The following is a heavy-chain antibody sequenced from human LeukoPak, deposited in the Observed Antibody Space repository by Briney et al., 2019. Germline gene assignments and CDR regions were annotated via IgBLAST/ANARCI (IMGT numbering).Heavy chain of an antibody. J-gene: IGHJ4*02. Sequence: ASVNVSCKASGYTFTGYYMHWVRQAPGQGLECMGWINPNSGGTNYAQKFQGRVTMTRDTSISTAYTELSRLRSDDTAVYYCARGRTMIDRKIDYWGQGTLVTVSS. D-gene: IGHD3-22*01. CDR3: ARGRTMIDRKIDY. CDR1: GYTFTGYY. CDR2: INPNSGGT. V-gene: IGHV1-2*02.